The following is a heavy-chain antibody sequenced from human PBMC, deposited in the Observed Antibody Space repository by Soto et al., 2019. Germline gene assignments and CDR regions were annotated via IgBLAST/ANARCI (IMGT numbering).Heavy chain of an antibody. J-gene: IGHJ4*02. V-gene: IGHV4-30-2*01. CDR2: IYHSGST. D-gene: IGHD3-16*01. CDR3: ARALYYDYPTLGY. CDR1: GGSISSGGYS. Sequence: PSETLSLTCAVSGGSISSGGYSWSWIRQPPGKGLEWIGYIYHSGSTYYNPSLKSRVTISVDRSKNQFSLKLSSVTAADTAVYYCARALYYDYPTLGYWGQGTLVTVSS.